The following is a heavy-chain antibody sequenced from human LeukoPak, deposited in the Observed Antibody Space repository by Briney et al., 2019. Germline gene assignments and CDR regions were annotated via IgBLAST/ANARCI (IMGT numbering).Heavy chain of an antibody. CDR1: GDSISKRGWS. Sequence: SQALSLTCAVSGDSISKRGWSWGWVRQFPGKGLEWIGTMPFDENVSDNEILSYHPSLKRRVTISAEKSKNQLSLMVNSATAADTASYYCARLTLTGGAGRGWFDAWGQGILVIVSS. V-gene: IGHV4-39*01. CDR2: MPFDENVSDNEIL. J-gene: IGHJ5*02. D-gene: IGHD3-9*01. CDR3: ARLTLTGGAGRGWFDA.